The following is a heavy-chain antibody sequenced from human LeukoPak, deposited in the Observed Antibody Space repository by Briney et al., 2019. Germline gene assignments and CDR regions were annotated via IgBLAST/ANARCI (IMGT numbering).Heavy chain of an antibody. V-gene: IGHV3-30*14. CDR3: ATGGWGYTDPIYGMDV. J-gene: IGHJ6*02. Sequence: PGGSLRLSCAASGFTFSAYTMHWVRHAPGKGLEWVAVISSDGSNKYYADSVKGRFTISRDNSKNTLYLQMNSLRAEDTAVYYCATGGWGYTDPIYGMDVWGQGTTVTVSS. CDR1: GFTFSAYT. CDR2: ISSDGSNK. D-gene: IGHD5-12*01.